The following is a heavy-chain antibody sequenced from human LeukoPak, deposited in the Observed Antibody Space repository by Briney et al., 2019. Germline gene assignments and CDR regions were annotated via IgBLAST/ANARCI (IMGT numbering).Heavy chain of an antibody. CDR2: IEPDGSEK. Sequence: GGSLRLSCAASGFTFSNAWMSWVRQAPGKGLEWVASIEPDGSEKYYADSVKGRFTLSRDNVENSLYLQMSSLRDEDTAVYYCARANGMDVWGQGTTVTVSS. CDR3: ARANGMDV. J-gene: IGHJ6*02. V-gene: IGHV3-7*01. CDR1: GFTFSNAW.